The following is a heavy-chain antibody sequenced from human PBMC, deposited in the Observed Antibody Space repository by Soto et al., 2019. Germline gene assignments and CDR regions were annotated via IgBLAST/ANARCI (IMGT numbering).Heavy chain of an antibody. Sequence: PGGSLRLSCAASGFTFSSYGMHWVRQAPGKGLEWVAVIWYDGSNKYYADSVKGRFTISRDNSKNTLYLQMNSLRAEDTAVYYCAKGNGSGSYYKHYYYGMDVWGQGTTVTVSS. CDR3: AKGNGSGSYYKHYYYGMDV. CDR1: GFTFSSYG. CDR2: IWYDGSNK. D-gene: IGHD3-10*01. J-gene: IGHJ6*02. V-gene: IGHV3-30*02.